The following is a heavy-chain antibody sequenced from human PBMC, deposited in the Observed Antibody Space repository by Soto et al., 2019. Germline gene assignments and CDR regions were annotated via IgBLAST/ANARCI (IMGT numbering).Heavy chain of an antibody. J-gene: IGHJ6*02. D-gene: IGHD3-22*01. CDR2: MNPNSGNS. CDR1: GYTFTTYD. Sequence: QVQLVQSGAEVKNPGASVKVSCKASGYTFTTYDINWVRQATGQGLEWMGWMNPNSGNSGNAQKFQGRVTMTRDTSISTAYMELNSLTSEDTAVYYCARGKYYYDSSGYLGVWGQGTTVTVSS. CDR3: ARGKYYYDSSGYLGV. V-gene: IGHV1-8*02.